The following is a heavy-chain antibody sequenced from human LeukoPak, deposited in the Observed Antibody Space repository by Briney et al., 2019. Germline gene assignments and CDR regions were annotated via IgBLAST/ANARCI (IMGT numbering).Heavy chain of an antibody. CDR3: ARHPSWPDYGGTFDY. Sequence: ASVKVSCKASGGTFSSYAISWVRQAPGQGLEWMGRIIPILGIANYAQKFQGRVTITADKSTSTAYMELSSLRSEDTAVYYCARHPSWPDYGGTFDYWGQGTLVIVSS. V-gene: IGHV1-69*04. CDR2: IIPILGIA. CDR1: GGTFSSYA. J-gene: IGHJ4*02. D-gene: IGHD4-17*01.